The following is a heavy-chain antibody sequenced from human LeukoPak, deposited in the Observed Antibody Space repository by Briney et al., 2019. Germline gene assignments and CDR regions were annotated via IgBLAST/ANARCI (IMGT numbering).Heavy chain of an antibody. CDR2: ISYGGSNK. CDR1: AFTFSSYA. CDR3: ATCYDSSGYPFDY. V-gene: IGHV3-30-3*01. D-gene: IGHD3-22*01. Sequence: GRSLRLSCAASAFTFSSYAIHWVRQAPGKGLEWVAIISYGGSNKYYADSVKGRFTISRDNSKNTLYLQMNSLRAEDTAVYYCATCYDSSGYPFDYWGQGTLVTVSS. J-gene: IGHJ4*02.